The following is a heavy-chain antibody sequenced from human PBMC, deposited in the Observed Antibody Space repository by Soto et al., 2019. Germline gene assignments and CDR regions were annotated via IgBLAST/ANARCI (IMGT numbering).Heavy chain of an antibody. CDR2: ISYDGSNK. V-gene: IGHV3-30-3*01. CDR1: GFTFSSYA. J-gene: IGHJ6*02. CDR3: ARGYDFWSGYYYPYGMDV. Sequence: PGGSLRLSCAASGFTFSSYAMHWVRQAPGKGLEWVAVISYDGSNKNHADTVKGRFTISRDNSKNTLYLQTNSLRAEDTAVYYFARGYDFWSGYYYPYGMDVWGQGTTVTVSS. D-gene: IGHD3-3*01.